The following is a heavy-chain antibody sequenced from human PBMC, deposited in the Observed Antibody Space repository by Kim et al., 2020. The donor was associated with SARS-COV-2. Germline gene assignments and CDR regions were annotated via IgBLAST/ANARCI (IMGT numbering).Heavy chain of an antibody. Sequence: GESLKISCVASGYRFSGYWIAWVRQRPGKGLEWLGTISPGDSGARYGPSFLGQVTISADTSTNAADLQRNSLQASDSGSYYCARSWGRSLQTIYTYWGQGTQLTV. J-gene: IGHJ4*02. CDR1: GYRFSGYW. CDR3: ARSWGRSLQTIYTY. CDR2: ISPGDSGA. V-gene: IGHV5-51*01. D-gene: IGHD3-16*01.